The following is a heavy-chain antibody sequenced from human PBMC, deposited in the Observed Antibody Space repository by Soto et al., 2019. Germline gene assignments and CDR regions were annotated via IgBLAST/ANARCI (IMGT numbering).Heavy chain of an antibody. CDR1: GGSIISASYS. Sequence: QVQLQESGPRLVKPSQTLSLSCAVSGGSIISASYSWNWIRQSPGRGLEWIGHIYSSVSTYYNPSLKSRVSISVDTSNNQFSLKLTSVTAADTAVSFCAREDAARIERWFDAWGQGILVTVSS. D-gene: IGHD6-6*01. CDR2: IYSSVST. V-gene: IGHV4-31*11. J-gene: IGHJ5*02. CDR3: AREDAARIERWFDA.